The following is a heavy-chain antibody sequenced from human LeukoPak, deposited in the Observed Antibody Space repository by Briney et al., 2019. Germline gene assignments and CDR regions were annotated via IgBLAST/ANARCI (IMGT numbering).Heavy chain of an antibody. V-gene: IGHV4-59*08. CDR1: GGSISSYS. D-gene: IGHD4-17*01. Sequence: PSETLSLTCTVSGGSISSYSWSWIRQPPGKGLEWIGYMYSRGSTNDNPSLKSRVTISRDTSKNQLSLRVTSVTAADTAMYYCARHYLYGDPPAFDIWGQGTMVTASS. J-gene: IGHJ3*02. CDR2: MYSRGST. CDR3: ARHYLYGDPPAFDI.